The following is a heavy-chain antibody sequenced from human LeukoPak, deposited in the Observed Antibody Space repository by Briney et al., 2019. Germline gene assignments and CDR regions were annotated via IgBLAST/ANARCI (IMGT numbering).Heavy chain of an antibody. CDR3: ARQKCTSTSCLTKNAFDI. D-gene: IGHD2-2*01. Sequence: SETLSLTCTVSGSISGYYWSWIRQPPGRGLEWIGYIYTSGSTNYNPSLESRVTISVDTSKNQFSLDLSSVTAADTAVYYCARQKCTSTSCLTKNAFDIWGQGTMVTVSS. CDR1: GSISGYY. V-gene: IGHV4-4*09. CDR2: IYTSGST. J-gene: IGHJ3*02.